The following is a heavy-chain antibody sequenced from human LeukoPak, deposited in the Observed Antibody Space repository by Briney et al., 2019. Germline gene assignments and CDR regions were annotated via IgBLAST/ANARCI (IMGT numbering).Heavy chain of an antibody. CDR3: ARAKLGYCSGGSCCDWFDP. D-gene: IGHD2-15*01. CDR1: GGSISSSSYY. Sequence: SETPSLTCTVSGGSISSSSYYWGWIRQPPGKGLEWIGSIYYSGSTYYNPSLKSRVTISVDTSKNQFSLKLSSVTAADTAVYYCARAKLGYCSGGSCCDWFDPWGQGTLVTVSS. J-gene: IGHJ5*02. V-gene: IGHV4-39*07. CDR2: IYYSGST.